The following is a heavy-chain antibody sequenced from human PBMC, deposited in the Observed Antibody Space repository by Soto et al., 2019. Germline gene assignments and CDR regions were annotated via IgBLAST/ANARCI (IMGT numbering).Heavy chain of an antibody. Sequence: SETLSLTCAVHGGSVSGYYLTWIRQPPGKGLEWIGEIHPSGVNNYNASLSSRVAMSLDSSKNQFSLTLTSIIVADTAVYYCARGQDSAKIGYWGPGTLVTVYS. J-gene: IGHJ4*02. CDR2: IHPSGVN. V-gene: IGHV4-34*01. CDR3: ARGQDSAKIGY. CDR1: GGSVSGYY. D-gene: IGHD5-18*01.